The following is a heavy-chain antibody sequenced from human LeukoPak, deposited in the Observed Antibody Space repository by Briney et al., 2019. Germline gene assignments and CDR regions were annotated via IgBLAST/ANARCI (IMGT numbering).Heavy chain of an antibody. CDR1: GYTLTELS. D-gene: IGHD2-21*02. V-gene: IGHV1-24*01. Sequence: GASVKVSCKVSGYTLTELSMHWVRQAPGKGLEWMGGFDPEDGGTIYAQKFQGRVTMTEDTSTDTAYMELSSLRSEDTAVYYCATGHCGGDCCGYYYMDVWGKGTTVTVSS. CDR3: ATGHCGGDCCGYYYMDV. CDR2: FDPEDGGT. J-gene: IGHJ6*03.